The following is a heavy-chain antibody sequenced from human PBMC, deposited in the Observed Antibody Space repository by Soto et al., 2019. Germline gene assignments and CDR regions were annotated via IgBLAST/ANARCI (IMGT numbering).Heavy chain of an antibody. J-gene: IGHJ4*02. CDR2: IWYDGSNK. D-gene: IGHD1-1*01. CDR1: GFTFSSYG. Sequence: QVQLVESGGGVVQPGRSLRLSCAASGFTFSSYGMHWVRQAPGKGLEWVAVIWYDGSNKYYADSVKGRFTISRDNSKNALYLQMNSLRAEDTAVYYCARELAYYFDYWGQGTLVTVSS. CDR3: ARELAYYFDY. V-gene: IGHV3-33*01.